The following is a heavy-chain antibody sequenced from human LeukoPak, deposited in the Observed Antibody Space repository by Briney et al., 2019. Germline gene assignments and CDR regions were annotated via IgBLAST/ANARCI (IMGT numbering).Heavy chain of an antibody. V-gene: IGHV4-34*01. CDR2: INHSGST. CDR3: AGLVVPAAYYYYYYGMDV. D-gene: IGHD2-2*01. Sequence: LEWIGEINHSGSTNYNPSLKSRVTISVDTSKNQFSLKLSSVTAADTAGYYCAGLVVPAAYYYYYYGMDVWGQGTTVTVSS. J-gene: IGHJ6*02.